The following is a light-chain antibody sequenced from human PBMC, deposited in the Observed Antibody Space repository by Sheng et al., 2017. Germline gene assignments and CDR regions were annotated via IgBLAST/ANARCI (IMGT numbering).Light chain of an antibody. CDR3: QQSYSTPRT. CDR2: AAS. CDR1: QSISSY. Sequence: IRMTQSPSSFSASVGDRVTITCRASQSISSYLNWYQQKPGKAPKLLIYAASSLQSGVPSRFSGSGSGTDFTPTISSLQPEDFATYYCQQSYSTPRTFGQGTRLEIK. J-gene: IGKJ5*01. V-gene: IGKV1-39*01.